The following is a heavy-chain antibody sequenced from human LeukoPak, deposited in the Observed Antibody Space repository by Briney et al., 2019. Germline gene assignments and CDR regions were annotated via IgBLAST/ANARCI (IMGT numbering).Heavy chain of an antibody. V-gene: IGHV3-7*01. D-gene: IGHD2-21*01. Sequence: GGSLRLSCAASGFTFSSSWMSWVRQAPGKGLEWVANINEDGSEKYYVDSVKGRFTISRDNAKNSLHLQMNSLRAEDTAVYYCARGVGGADYWGLGTLVTVSS. J-gene: IGHJ4*02. CDR2: INEDGSEK. CDR1: GFTFSSSW. CDR3: ARGVGGADY.